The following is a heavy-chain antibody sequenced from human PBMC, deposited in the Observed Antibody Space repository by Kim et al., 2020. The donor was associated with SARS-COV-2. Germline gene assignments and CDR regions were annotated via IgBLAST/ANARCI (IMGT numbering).Heavy chain of an antibody. V-gene: IGHV3-23*01. CDR1: GFTFSSYA. CDR3: AKDQGFLEWLENMDV. J-gene: IGHJ6*03. Sequence: GGSLRLSCAASGFTFSSYAMSWVRQAPGKGLEWVSAISGSGGSTYYADSVKGRFTISRDNSKNTLYLQMNSLRAEDTAVYYCAKDQGFLEWLENMDVWGKGTTVTVSS. D-gene: IGHD3-3*01. CDR2: ISGSGGST.